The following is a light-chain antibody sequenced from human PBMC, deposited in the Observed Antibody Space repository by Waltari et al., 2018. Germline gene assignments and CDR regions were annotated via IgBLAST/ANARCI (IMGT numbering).Light chain of an antibody. Sequence: EIVLTQSPGPLSLSPGERATLSCRASQSFSRTLAWYQQKTGKAPRLLIYGASTRATGIPERFSCGGSGTDFSLTISRLEPEDFAVYYCQHYVRLPATFGQGTKVEIK. J-gene: IGKJ1*01. CDR1: QSFSRT. CDR3: QHYVRLPAT. CDR2: GAS. V-gene: IGKV3-20*01.